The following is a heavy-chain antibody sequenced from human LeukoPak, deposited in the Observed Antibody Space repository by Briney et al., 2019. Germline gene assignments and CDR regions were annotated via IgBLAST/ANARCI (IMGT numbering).Heavy chain of an antibody. J-gene: IGHJ4*02. Sequence: PSETLSLTCTVSGGSISSGGYYWSWIRQHPGKGLEWIGYIYYSGSTYYNPSLKSRVTISVDTSKNQFSLKLSSVTAADTAVYYCARLGVHSGYPVGFDYWGQGTLVTVSS. D-gene: IGHD3-22*01. V-gene: IGHV4-31*03. CDR2: IYYSGST. CDR1: GGSISSGGYY. CDR3: ARLGVHSGYPVGFDY.